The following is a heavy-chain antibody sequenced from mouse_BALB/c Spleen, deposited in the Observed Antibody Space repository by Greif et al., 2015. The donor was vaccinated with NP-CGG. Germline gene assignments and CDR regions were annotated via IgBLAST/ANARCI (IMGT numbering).Heavy chain of an antibody. J-gene: IGHJ3*01. CDR2: ILPGSGST. Sequence: QVQLKESGAELMKPGASVKISCKATGYTFSSYWIEWVKQRPGHGLEWIGEILPGSGSTNYNEKFKGKATFTADTSSNTAYMQLSSLTSEDSAVYYCAVAYYRYQFAYWGQGTLATVSA. D-gene: IGHD2-14*01. CDR3: AVAYYRYQFAY. V-gene: IGHV1-9*01. CDR1: GYTFSSYW.